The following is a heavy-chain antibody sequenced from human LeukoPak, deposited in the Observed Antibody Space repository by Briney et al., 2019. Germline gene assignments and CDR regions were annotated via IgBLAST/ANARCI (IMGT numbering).Heavy chain of an antibody. J-gene: IGHJ3*01. D-gene: IGHD2-15*01. CDR3: ARRGYCSGGNCFSSAFDV. V-gene: IGHV5-51*01. CDR1: GYRFTSYW. CDR2: IYPRDSDS. Sequence: GESLKISCKGSGYRFTSYWIAWVRQMPGKGLEWMGIIYPRDSDSRYSPSFQGQVTISVDKSTSTAYLQWSSLKASDTAVYYCARRGYCSGGNCFSSAFDVWGQGTMVTVSS.